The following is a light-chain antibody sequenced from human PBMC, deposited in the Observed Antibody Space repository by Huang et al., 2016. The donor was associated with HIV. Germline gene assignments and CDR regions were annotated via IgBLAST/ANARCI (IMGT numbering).Light chain of an antibody. Sequence: DILMTQSPDSLAVSLGERATINCKSSRSVLYSSNNKHYLAWYQQKPGQPPKLLIHWASTRESGVPDRFSGSGSGTDFTLTISSLQAEDVAVYHCQQYYTTPFTFGPGTRVDI. J-gene: IGKJ3*01. CDR2: WAS. CDR1: RSVLYSSNNKHY. CDR3: QQYYTTPFT. V-gene: IGKV4-1*01.